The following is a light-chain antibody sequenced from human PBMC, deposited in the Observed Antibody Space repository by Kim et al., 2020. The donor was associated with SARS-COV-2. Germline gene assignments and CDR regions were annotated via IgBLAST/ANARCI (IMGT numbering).Light chain of an antibody. V-gene: IGKV3-20*01. J-gene: IGKJ2*01. CDR1: QSVSSSY. CDR2: GAS. CDR3: QQYGSSPMYT. Sequence: SPGERATLSCRASQSVSSSYVAWYQQKAGQAPRLLMFGASSRATGIPDRFSGSGSGTDFTLTISRLEPEDFAVYYCQQYGSSPMYTFGQGTKLEI.